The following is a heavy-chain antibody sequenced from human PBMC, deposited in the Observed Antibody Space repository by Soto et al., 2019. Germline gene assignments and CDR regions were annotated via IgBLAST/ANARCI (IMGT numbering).Heavy chain of an antibody. V-gene: IGHV4-4*02. CDR3: VRGDGNYDFGYNGGLDP. J-gene: IGHJ5*02. D-gene: IGHD3-3*01. CDR1: GGSINNNFW. Sequence: SETLSLTCPVSGGSINNNFWSWVRQPQGKGLEWIGEIYQTGSINYNPSLKSRVTISVDKSKNQLSLQVDSVTAADTAFYYCVRGDGNYDFGYNGGLDPWGQGTLVTVSS. CDR2: IYQTGSI.